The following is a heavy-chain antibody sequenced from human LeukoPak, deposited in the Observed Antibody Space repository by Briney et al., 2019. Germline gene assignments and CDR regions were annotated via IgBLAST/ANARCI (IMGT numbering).Heavy chain of an antibody. CDR2: ISGSGGST. CDR1: GFTFSSYS. CDR3: AKGGRYSSSKPPDY. Sequence: GSLRLSCAASGFTFSSYSMSWVRQAPGKGLEWVSAISGSGGSTYYADSVKGRFTISRANSKNTLYLQMNSLRAEDTAVYYCAKGGRYSSSKPPDYWGQGTLVTVSS. D-gene: IGHD6-6*01. V-gene: IGHV3-23*01. J-gene: IGHJ4*02.